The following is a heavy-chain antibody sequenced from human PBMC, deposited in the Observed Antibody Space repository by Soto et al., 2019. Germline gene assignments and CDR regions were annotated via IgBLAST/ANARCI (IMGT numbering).Heavy chain of an antibody. V-gene: IGHV1-69*13. CDR3: ARETPGAFGVVTPFAP. Sequence: SLKGDCKGAGDSLSRYAIGWVRKDPGQGLEWMGGIIPIFGTANYAQKFQGRVTITADESTSTAYMELSSLRSEDTAVYYCARETPGAFGVVTPFAPWGQGPLATFSP. CDR2: IIPIFGTA. CDR1: GDSLSRYA. J-gene: IGHJ5*02. D-gene: IGHD3-3*01.